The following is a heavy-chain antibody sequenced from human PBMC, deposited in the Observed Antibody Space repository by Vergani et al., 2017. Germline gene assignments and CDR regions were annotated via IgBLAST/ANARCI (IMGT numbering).Heavy chain of an antibody. Sequence: QVQLVQSGAEMKKPGSSVKVSCKASGGTFSSYAISWVRQAPGQGLEWMVGIIPIFGTANYAQKFQGRVTITADESTSTAYMELSSLRSEDTAVYYCASGGDIVVVPAAKNWFDPWGQGTLVTVSS. J-gene: IGHJ5*02. CDR1: GGTFSSYA. CDR3: ASGGDIVVVPAAKNWFDP. D-gene: IGHD2-2*01. V-gene: IGHV1-69*01. CDR2: IIPIFGTA.